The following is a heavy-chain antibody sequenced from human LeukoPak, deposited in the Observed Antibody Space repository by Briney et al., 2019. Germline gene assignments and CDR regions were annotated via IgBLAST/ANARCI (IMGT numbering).Heavy chain of an antibody. Sequence: SETLSLTCTVSGGYVSSPTYYWTWIRQPPGKGLEWIASINYSGSTYYNPSLKSRVTISVDTSENQFSLKLSSVTAADTAVYYCARYVVYGSGKYYFDYWGQGTLVTVSS. J-gene: IGHJ4*02. V-gene: IGHV4-39*01. CDR3: ARYVVYGSGKYYFDY. CDR1: GGYVSSPTYY. CDR2: INYSGST. D-gene: IGHD3-10*01.